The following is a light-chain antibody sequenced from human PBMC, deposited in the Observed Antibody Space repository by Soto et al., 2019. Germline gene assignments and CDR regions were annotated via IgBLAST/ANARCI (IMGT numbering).Light chain of an antibody. CDR1: SGHSSYV. CDR2: LNSDGSH. CDR3: QTWGTGLVV. J-gene: IGLJ2*01. V-gene: IGLV4-69*01. Sequence: QPVLTQSPSASASLGASVKLTCTLSSGHSSYVIAWHQQQPEKGPRYLMKLNSDGSHSKGDGIPDRFSGSSSGAERYLTISSLQSEDEADYYCQTWGTGLVVFGGGTQLTVL.